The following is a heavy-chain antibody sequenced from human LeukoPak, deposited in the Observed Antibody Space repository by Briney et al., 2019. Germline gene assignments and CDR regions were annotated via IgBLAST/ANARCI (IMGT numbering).Heavy chain of an antibody. CDR3: AELGITMIGGV. V-gene: IGHV3-48*03. D-gene: IGHD3-10*02. CDR1: GFTFSNYE. J-gene: IGHJ6*04. Sequence: GGSLRLSCEASGFTFSNYEFNWVRQAPGKGLEWLSYIGISSTNVCYADSVKGRFTISRDNAKNSLYLQMNSLRAEDTAVYYCAELGITMIGGVWGKGTTVTISS. CDR2: IGISSTNV.